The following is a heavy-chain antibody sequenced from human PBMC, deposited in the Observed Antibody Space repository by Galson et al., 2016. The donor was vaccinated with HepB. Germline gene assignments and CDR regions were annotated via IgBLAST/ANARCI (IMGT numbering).Heavy chain of an antibody. J-gene: IGHJ4*02. CDR3: ARVTQWLEGGFES. V-gene: IGHV6-1*01. Sequence: CAISGDSVSAQSAAWNWIRQSPSRGLEWLGRTYYRSKWFNDYAESVKSRITITPETSRNQFSLHLNSVTPEDTAIYYCARVTQWLEGGFESWGPGTLVTVSS. CDR1: GDSVSAQSAA. D-gene: IGHD6-19*01. CDR2: TYYRSKWFN.